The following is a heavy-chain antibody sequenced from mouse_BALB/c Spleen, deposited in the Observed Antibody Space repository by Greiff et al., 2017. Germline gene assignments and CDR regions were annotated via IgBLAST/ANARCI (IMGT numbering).Heavy chain of an antibody. CDR1: GFSLTSYG. Sequence: VKLVESGPGLVQPSQSLSITCTVSGFSLTSYGVHWVRQSPGKGLEWLGVIWSGGSTDYNAAFISRLSISKDNSKSQVFFKMNSLQADDTAIYYCARGLGLYWYFDVWGAGTTVTVSS. CDR2: IWSGGST. J-gene: IGHJ1*01. D-gene: IGHD4-1*01. CDR3: ARGLGLYWYFDV. V-gene: IGHV2-4-1*01.